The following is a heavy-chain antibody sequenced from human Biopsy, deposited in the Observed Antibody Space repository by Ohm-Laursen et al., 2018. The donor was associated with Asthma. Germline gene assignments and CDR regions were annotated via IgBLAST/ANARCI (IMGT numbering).Heavy chain of an antibody. CDR3: ARDQGDSKFDY. J-gene: IGHJ4*02. D-gene: IGHD3-16*01. Sequence: TLSLTCAVSGGSISSGGFSWTWIRQPPGKGLEWIGYMFHRGTTHYNPSLTSRVTISLDTSKNQLSLNLTSVIAADTAVYYCARDQGDSKFDYWGQGILVTVSS. V-gene: IGHV4-30-2*02. CDR1: GGSISSGGFS. CDR2: MFHRGTT.